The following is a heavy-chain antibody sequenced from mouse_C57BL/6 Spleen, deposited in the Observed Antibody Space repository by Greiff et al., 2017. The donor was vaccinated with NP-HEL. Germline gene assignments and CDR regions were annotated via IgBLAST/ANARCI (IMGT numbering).Heavy chain of an antibody. D-gene: IGHD2-3*01. Sequence: VQLKESGPELVKPGASVKIPCKASGYTFTDYNMDWVKQSHGKSLEWIGDINPNNGGTIYNQKFKGKATLTVDKSSSTAYMELRSLTSEDTAVYYCARSWLLWYFDVWGTGTTVTVSS. CDR1: GYTFTDYN. V-gene: IGHV1-18*01. CDR2: INPNNGGT. CDR3: ARSWLLWYFDV. J-gene: IGHJ1*03.